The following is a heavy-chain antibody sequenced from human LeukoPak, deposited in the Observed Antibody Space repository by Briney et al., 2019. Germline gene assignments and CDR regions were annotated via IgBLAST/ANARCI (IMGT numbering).Heavy chain of an antibody. V-gene: IGHV1-46*02. J-gene: IGHJ3*02. CDR3: ARGPLLGYDTNDSAFDI. D-gene: IGHD2-8*01. Sequence: ASVKVPCKASGYSFNSYYVHCVRQAPGQGLEWVGVINPKDGGTISAQKLQDRVALTSDTSTSTVYMEMNNLKSDDTAVYYCARGPLLGYDTNDSAFDIWGQGTLVTVSS. CDR2: INPKDGGT. CDR1: GYSFNSYY.